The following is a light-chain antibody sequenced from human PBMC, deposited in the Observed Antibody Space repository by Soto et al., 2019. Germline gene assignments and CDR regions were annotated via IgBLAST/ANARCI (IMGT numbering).Light chain of an antibody. J-gene: IGLJ3*02. CDR3: AAWDVSLNGVV. Sequence: QSVLTQPPSASGTPGQRVTISCSGSSSNIGRNTVNWYQQLPGTAPKLLIHSNNQRPSGVPDRFSGSKSGTSASLAISGLQSEDEADYDCAAWDVSLNGVVFGGGTKLTVL. V-gene: IGLV1-44*01. CDR2: SNN. CDR1: SSNIGRNT.